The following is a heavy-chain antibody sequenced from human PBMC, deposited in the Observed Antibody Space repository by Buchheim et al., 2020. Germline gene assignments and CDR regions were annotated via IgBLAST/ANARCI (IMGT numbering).Heavy chain of an antibody. CDR2: ISGGGGNT. CDR3: AKDPAYSSSWFYYFEL. CDR1: GFTFSSYS. V-gene: IGHV3-23*01. Sequence: EVQLLESGGGLVQPGGSLRLSCAASGFTFSSYSMSWVRQAPGKGLEWVSTISGGGGNTYYADSVKGSFTVSRDNSKNTLYFQMNSLRAEDTAVYYCAKDPAYSSSWFYYFELWGQGTL. J-gene: IGHJ4*02. D-gene: IGHD6-13*01.